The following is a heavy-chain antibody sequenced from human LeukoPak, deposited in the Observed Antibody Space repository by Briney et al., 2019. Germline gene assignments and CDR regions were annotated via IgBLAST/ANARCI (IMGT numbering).Heavy chain of an antibody. CDR3: AKGSGGSCHSATDY. CDR1: GFSFSSYA. Sequence: GGSLRLSCAASGFSFSSYAMNWVRQAPGKGLEWVSVIYGSSSSTYYVDSVKGRFTISRDNSKNTLYLQMNSLRAEDTAIYYCAKGSGGSCHSATDYWGQGTLVTVSS. J-gene: IGHJ4*02. V-gene: IGHV3-23*05. D-gene: IGHD2-15*01. CDR2: IYGSSSST.